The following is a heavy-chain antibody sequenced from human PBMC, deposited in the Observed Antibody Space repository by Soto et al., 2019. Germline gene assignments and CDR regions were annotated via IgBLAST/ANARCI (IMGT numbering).Heavy chain of an antibody. D-gene: IGHD5-18*01. V-gene: IGHV1-69*13. J-gene: IGHJ4*02. CDR1: GGTFSSYA. CDR3: ARSFERGYRYPPPLY. CDR2: IIPIFGTA. Sequence: GASVKVSFKASGGTFSSYAISWVRQAPGQGLEWMGGIIPIFGTANYAQKFQGRVTITADESTSTAYMELSSLRSEDTAVYYCARSFERGYRYPPPLYWGQGTLVTVSS.